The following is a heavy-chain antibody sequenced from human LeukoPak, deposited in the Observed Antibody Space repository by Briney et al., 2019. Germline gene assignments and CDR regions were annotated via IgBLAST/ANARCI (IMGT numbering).Heavy chain of an antibody. CDR1: GGSFSGYY. CDR3: ARGSYIISSGYYRPFDN. Sequence: PSETLSLTCAVYGGSFSGYYWSWIRQPPGKGLQWIGEIHHSGSTNYNPSLKSRVTISVDTSKNQFSLRLSSVTAADTATYFCARGSYIISSGYYRPFDNWGQGIRVIVSS. CDR2: IHHSGST. D-gene: IGHD3-3*01. V-gene: IGHV4-34*01. J-gene: IGHJ4*02.